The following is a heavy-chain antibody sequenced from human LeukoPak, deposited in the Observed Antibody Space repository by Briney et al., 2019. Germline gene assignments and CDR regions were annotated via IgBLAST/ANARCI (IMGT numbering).Heavy chain of an antibody. J-gene: IGHJ4*02. Sequence: GGSLRLSCAASGFTFSSYAMSWVRQAPGKGLEWVPAISGSGGSTYFADSVKGRFTISRDNSKNTLYLQMNSLRAEDTAVYYCAKCLAVALFDYWGQGTLVTVSS. CDR1: GFTFSSYA. V-gene: IGHV3-23*01. CDR3: AKCLAVALFDY. D-gene: IGHD6-19*01. CDR2: ISGSGGST.